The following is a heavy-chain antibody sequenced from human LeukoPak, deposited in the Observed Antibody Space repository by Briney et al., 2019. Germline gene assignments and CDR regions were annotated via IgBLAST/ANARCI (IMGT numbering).Heavy chain of an antibody. CDR3: VIVRGYFDSSGSDY. J-gene: IGHJ4*02. D-gene: IGHD3-9*01. V-gene: IGHV3-64D*06. Sequence: GGALRLSCSASGFTFSSYTIHWGRQAPGKGLEVVSAITSNGGSAYYADSVKGRFTISRDNSKNTVYLQMSSLRAEDTAVYYCVIVRGYFDSSGSDYWGQGTLVTVSS. CDR2: ITSNGGSA. CDR1: GFTFSSYT.